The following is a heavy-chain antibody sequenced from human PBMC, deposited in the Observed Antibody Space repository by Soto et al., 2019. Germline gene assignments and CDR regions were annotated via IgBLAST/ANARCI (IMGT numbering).Heavy chain of an antibody. CDR2: ISGSGGST. V-gene: IGHV3-23*01. Sequence: GGSLRLSCAASGFTFSSYAMSWVRQAPGKGLEWVSAISGSGGSTYYADSVKGRFTISRDNSKNTLYLQMNSLRAEDTAVYYCANAYGSGSYYTYYGMDVWGQGNTVTVSS. J-gene: IGHJ6*02. D-gene: IGHD3-10*01. CDR1: GFTFSSYA. CDR3: ANAYGSGSYYTYYGMDV.